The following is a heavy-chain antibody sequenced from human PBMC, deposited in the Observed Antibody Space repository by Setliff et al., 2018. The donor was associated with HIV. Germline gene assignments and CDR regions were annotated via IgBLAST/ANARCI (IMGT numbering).Heavy chain of an antibody. CDR1: GGTFSSYT. J-gene: IGHJ3*02. V-gene: IGHV1-69*13. CDR3: AMSMTTYPVSRAFDI. D-gene: IGHD4-4*01. Sequence: GPPVKVSCKASGGTFSSYTISWVRQAPGQGLEWMGGIIPIFGTTNYAQKFQGRVTIAADESSSTAYMELSSLRSEDTAVYYCAMSMTTYPVSRAFDIWGQGTMVTVSS. CDR2: IIPIFGTT.